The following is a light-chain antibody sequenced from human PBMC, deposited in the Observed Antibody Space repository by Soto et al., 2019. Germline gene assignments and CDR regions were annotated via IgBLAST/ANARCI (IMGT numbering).Light chain of an antibody. Sequence: EIVLTQSPVTLSLSPGERGTLSCRTSQTVNSPYLAWYQQKPGQAPRLLISGASTRATGIPDRFSVSGSGTEFTLTISRLESEDFAVYYCYQHETSPPTFGPGTKVDIK. CDR2: GAS. V-gene: IGKV3-20*01. J-gene: IGKJ3*01. CDR1: QTVNSPY. CDR3: YQHETSPPT.